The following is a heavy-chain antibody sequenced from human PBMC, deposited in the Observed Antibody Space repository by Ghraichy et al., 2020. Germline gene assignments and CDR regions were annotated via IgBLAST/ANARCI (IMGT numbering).Heavy chain of an antibody. CDR2: IYYSGRT. Sequence: SETPSLTCTVSGGSISSSSYYWGWIRQPPGKGLEWIGSIYYSGRTYYNPSLNSCITISVDTSKNQFSLKMSSVTAAGTAVYYCARLPNYDFWGGYDWFFDLWGRGSLVTVSS. CDR3: ARLPNYDFWGGYDWFFDL. V-gene: IGHV4-39*01. J-gene: IGHJ2*01. D-gene: IGHD3-3*01. CDR1: GGSISSSSYY.